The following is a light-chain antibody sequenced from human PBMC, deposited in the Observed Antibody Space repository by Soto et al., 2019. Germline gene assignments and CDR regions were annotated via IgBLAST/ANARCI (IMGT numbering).Light chain of an antibody. Sequence: EIVLTQSPGTLSLSPGERATLSCRASQSVSSSYLAWYQHKPGQAPRLLIYGASSRATGIPDRFSGSGSGTDFTLNLSRLEPEDFAVYYCQQDGSSPHTFGQGTKLEIQ. CDR3: QQDGSSPHT. CDR1: QSVSSSY. CDR2: GAS. J-gene: IGKJ2*01. V-gene: IGKV3-20*01.